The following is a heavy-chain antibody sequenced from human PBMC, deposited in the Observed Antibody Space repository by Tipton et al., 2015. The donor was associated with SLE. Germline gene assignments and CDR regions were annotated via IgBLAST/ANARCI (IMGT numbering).Heavy chain of an antibody. CDR2: IYYSGST. Sequence: LRLSCTVSGGSISSSSYYWGWIRQPLGKGLEWIGSIYYSGSTYYNPSLKSRVTISVDTTTNHFSLTLTSVTAADTAVYFCARGGRQLVPFTWFDTWGQGTLVTVSS. CDR3: ARGGRQLVPFTWFDT. CDR1: GGSISSSSYY. V-gene: IGHV4-39*02. D-gene: IGHD5-24*01. J-gene: IGHJ5*02.